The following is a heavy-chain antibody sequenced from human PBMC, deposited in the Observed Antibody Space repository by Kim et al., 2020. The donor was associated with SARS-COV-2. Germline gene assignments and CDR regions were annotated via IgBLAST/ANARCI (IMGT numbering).Heavy chain of an antibody. V-gene: IGHV3-21*01. CDR1: GFTFSSYS. Sequence: GGSLRLSCAASGFTFSSYSMNLVRQAPGKGLEWVSSISSSSSYIYYADSVKGRFTISRDNAKNSLYLQMNSLRAEDTAVYYCARVIFGVSRAEDYWGQGTLVTVSS. CDR3: ARVIFGVSRAEDY. CDR2: ISSSSSYI. D-gene: IGHD3-3*01. J-gene: IGHJ4*02.